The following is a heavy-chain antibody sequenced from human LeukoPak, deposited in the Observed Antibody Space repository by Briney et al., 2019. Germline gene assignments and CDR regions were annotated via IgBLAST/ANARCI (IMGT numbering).Heavy chain of an antibody. J-gene: IGHJ6*04. V-gene: IGHV4-30-4*01. D-gene: IGHD6-13*01. CDR3: ARMGIAAAADYYGMDV. Sequence: SQTLSLTCTVSGGSISSGDYYWSWIRQPPGKGLEWTGYIYYSGSTYYNPSLKSRVTISVDTSKNQFSLKLSSVTAADTAVYYCARMGIAAAADYYGMDVWGKGTTVTVSS. CDR2: IYYSGST. CDR1: GGSISSGDYY.